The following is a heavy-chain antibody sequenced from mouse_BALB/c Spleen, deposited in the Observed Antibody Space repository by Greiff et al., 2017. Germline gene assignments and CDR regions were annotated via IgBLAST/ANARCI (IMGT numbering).Heavy chain of an antibody. CDR2: INPSTGYT. D-gene: IGHD1-2*01. CDR3: ATRGKRLYAMDY. CDR1: GYTFTSYW. V-gene: IGHV1-7*01. J-gene: IGHJ4*01. Sequence: QVQLQQSGAELAKPGASVKMSCKASGYTFTSYWMHWVKQRPGQGLEWIGYINPSTGYTEYNQKFKDKATLTADKSSSTAYMQLSSLTSEDSAVYYCATRGKRLYAMDYWGQGTSVTVSS.